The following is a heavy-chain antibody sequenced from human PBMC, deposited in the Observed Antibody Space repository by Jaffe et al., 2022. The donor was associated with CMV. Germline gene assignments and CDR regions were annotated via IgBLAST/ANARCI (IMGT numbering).Heavy chain of an antibody. CDR2: IQTNPNGGTT. J-gene: IGHJ4*02. V-gene: IGHV3-15*05. CDR1: GFTFRNAW. Sequence: EVQLVESGGGLVKPGGSLRLSCEASGFTFRNAWMNWVRQAPGKGLEWVGHIQTNPNGGTTDYAAPVKGRFTISRDDSINTLYLQMSSLKTDDTAVYYCATDGIGGDWFNFDYWGRGALVTVSS. D-gene: IGHD3-9*01. CDR3: ATDGIGGDWFNFDY.